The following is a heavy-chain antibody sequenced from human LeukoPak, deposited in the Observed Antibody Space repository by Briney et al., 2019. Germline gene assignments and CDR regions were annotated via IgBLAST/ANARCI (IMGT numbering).Heavy chain of an antibody. CDR1: GGTFSSYA. V-gene: IGHV1-69*13. Sequence: ASVTVSCKASGGTFSSYAISWVRQAPGQGLEWMGGIIPIFGTANYAQKFQGRVTITADESTSTAYMELSSLRSEDTAVYYCARDTPHYYGSGSYVLDAFDIWGQGTMVTVSS. D-gene: IGHD3-10*01. CDR2: IIPIFGTA. J-gene: IGHJ3*02. CDR3: ARDTPHYYGSGSYVLDAFDI.